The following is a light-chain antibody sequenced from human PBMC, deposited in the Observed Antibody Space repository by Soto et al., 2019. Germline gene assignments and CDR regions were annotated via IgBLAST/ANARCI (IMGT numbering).Light chain of an antibody. Sequence: EIVLTQSPGTLSLSPGERATLSYRASQSVSSSYLAWYQQKPGQAPRLLIYGASSRATGIPDRFSGSGSGTDFPLTISRLEPEDFAVYYCQQYGSSPLVTFGQGTRVEIK. V-gene: IGKV3-20*01. CDR1: QSVSSSY. CDR3: QQYGSSPLVT. CDR2: GAS. J-gene: IGKJ5*01.